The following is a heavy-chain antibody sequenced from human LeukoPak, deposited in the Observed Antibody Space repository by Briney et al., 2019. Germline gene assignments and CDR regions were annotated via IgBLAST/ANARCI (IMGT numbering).Heavy chain of an antibody. Sequence: PGGSLRLSCAVSGCTFSNYAMRWVGQAPGKGLAWVALISYEGRNKYYADSVKGRFTVSRDNAKSTLYLQMNSLRGEDTAVYYCARDPALYCTGGSCREYYFDYWGQGALVTVSS. J-gene: IGHJ4*02. D-gene: IGHD2-15*01. CDR2: ISYEGRNK. V-gene: IGHV3-30*04. CDR1: GCTFSNYA. CDR3: ARDPALYCTGGSCREYYFDY.